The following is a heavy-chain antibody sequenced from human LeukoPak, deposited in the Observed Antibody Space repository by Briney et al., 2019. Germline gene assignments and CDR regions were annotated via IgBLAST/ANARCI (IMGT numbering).Heavy chain of an antibody. CDR3: ARGKDYSNYGAIDY. CDR1: GGSFSGYY. Sequence: SETLSLTCAVYGGSFSGYYWRWIRQPPGKGLESIGEINHSGSTNYNPSLKSRVTISVDTSKNQCSLKLSSVTAADTAVYYCARGKDYSNYGAIDYWGQGTLVTVSS. J-gene: IGHJ4*02. D-gene: IGHD4-11*01. V-gene: IGHV4-34*01. CDR2: INHSGST.